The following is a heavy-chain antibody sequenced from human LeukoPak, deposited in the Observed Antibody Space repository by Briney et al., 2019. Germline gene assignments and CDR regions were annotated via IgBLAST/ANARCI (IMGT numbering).Heavy chain of an antibody. CDR2: ISWNSGSI. J-gene: IGHJ5*02. V-gene: IGHV3-9*01. Sequence: PGGSLRLSCAASGFTFDDYAMHWVRQAPGKGLEWVSGISWNSGSIGYADSVKGRFTISRDNAKNSLYLQINSLRAEDTALYYCAKGTYYYDSSGYGTEPWFDPWGQGTLVTVSS. CDR1: GFTFDDYA. CDR3: AKGTYYYDSSGYGTEPWFDP. D-gene: IGHD3-22*01.